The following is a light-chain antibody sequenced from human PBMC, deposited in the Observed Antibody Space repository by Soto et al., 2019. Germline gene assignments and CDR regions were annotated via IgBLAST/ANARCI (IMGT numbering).Light chain of an antibody. CDR3: HQYNNWPQT. Sequence: IVLTQSPAALSVSPGERVSLTCRASQSVSDDLAWYQQKPGKAPRLVIHGASTRATDFPARFSGSGSGTEFTLTISSLQSEDFGLDFCHQYNNWPQTFGGGTKVEIK. V-gene: IGKV3-15*01. J-gene: IGKJ4*01. CDR1: QSVSDD. CDR2: GAS.